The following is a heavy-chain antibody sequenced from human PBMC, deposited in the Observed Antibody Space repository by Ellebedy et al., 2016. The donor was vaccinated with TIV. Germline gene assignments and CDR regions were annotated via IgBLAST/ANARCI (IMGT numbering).Heavy chain of an antibody. Sequence: GESLKISXAASGFMFSGYWMHWVRQAPGKGLEWVSRISIDGSITWFADSVKGRFSISRDNVKNMLFLQMNSLRAEDTAVYYCARVGAGWGGYYMDVWGKGTTVSVSS. D-gene: IGHD1-14*01. CDR3: ARVGAGWGGYYMDV. CDR1: GFMFSGYW. CDR2: ISIDGSIT. V-gene: IGHV3-74*01. J-gene: IGHJ6*03.